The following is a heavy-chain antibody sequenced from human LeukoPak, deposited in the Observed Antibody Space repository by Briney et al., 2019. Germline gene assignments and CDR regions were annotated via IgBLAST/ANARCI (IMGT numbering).Heavy chain of an antibody. V-gene: IGHV3-23*01. Sequence: GGSLRLSCAASGFTFSISAMKWVRHAPGKGLEWVSSISGGTTYYADSVRGRFIISRDNSKSTLYLQMNSLRAEDTAVYYCAKLLMANDYGDPWGQGTLVTVSS. CDR2: ISGGTT. CDR1: GFTFSISA. J-gene: IGHJ5*02. D-gene: IGHD4-17*01. CDR3: AKLLMANDYGDP.